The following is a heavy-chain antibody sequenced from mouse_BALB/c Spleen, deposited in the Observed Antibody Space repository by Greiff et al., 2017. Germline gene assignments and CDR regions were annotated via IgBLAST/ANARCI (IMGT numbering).Heavy chain of an antibody. Sequence: VQLKESGGGLVQPGGSLKLSCAASGFTFSSYGMSWVRQTPDKRLELVATINSNGGSTYYPDSVKGRFTISRDNAKNTLYLQMSSLKSEDTAMYYCARDHHYYAMDYWGQGTSVTVSS. CDR1: GFTFSSYG. CDR3: ARDHHYYAMDY. V-gene: IGHV5-6-3*01. J-gene: IGHJ4*01. CDR2: INSNGGST.